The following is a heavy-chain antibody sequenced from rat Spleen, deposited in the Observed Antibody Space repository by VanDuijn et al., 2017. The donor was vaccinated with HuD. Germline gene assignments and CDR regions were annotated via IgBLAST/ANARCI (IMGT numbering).Heavy chain of an antibody. J-gene: IGHJ1*01. V-gene: IGHV5-31*01. Sequence: VQSGGGLVQPGRSLNLSCVASGFTFTDYWMTWIRQAPGKGLEWVASISTGGGNTYYRDSVKGRFTISRDNAKNTLYLQMDSLRSEDMATYYCVRQGYLRDWYFDFWGPGTMVTVSS. CDR1: GFTFTDYW. CDR3: VRQGYLRDWYFDF. CDR2: ISTGGGNT. D-gene: IGHD2-5*01.